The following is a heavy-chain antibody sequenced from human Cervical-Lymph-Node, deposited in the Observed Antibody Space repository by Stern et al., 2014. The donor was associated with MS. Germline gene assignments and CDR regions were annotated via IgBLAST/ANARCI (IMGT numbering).Heavy chain of an antibody. J-gene: IGHJ6*02. CDR3: VKGDDFYGMDV. CDR2: TTWDGHRS. V-gene: IGHV3-43*01. CDR1: GFNFDDYT. Sequence: EVQLVEPGGAVVQPGGSLRLSCAATGFNFDDYTMHWVRQVPGKGLEWVALTTWDGHRSDYRKSVKGRFTISRDNSKRSLYLQMNSLTIEDSALYYCVKGDDFYGMDVWGQGATVTVS.